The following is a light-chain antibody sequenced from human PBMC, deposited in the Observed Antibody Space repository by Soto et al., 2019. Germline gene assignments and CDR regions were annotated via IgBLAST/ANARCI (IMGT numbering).Light chain of an antibody. CDR3: QQYSHWPPLT. CDR1: QSIGTN. J-gene: IGKJ4*01. CDR2: GAS. Sequence: EIVMTQSPATLSVSPGERATLSCRASQSIGTNSAWYQQKPGQSPRLLIYGASTRATGIPARFSGSGSGTEFTLTISSLQSEDFAVYYCQQYSHWPPLTFGGGTKVEIK. V-gene: IGKV3-15*01.